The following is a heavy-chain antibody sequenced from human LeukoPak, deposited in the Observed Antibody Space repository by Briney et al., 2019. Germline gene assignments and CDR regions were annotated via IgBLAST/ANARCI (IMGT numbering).Heavy chain of an antibody. CDR3: AKGESSGWYSAPLGLDY. V-gene: IGHV3-64*04. Sequence: GGSLRLSCSASGFTFTGYAMHWVRQAPGKGLEHVSGINGDGGRAYYVDSVRDKFTISRDNAKNTLCLQTNSLRAEDTAVYYCAKGESSGWYSAPLGLDYWGQGTLVTVSS. CDR2: INGDGGRA. CDR1: GFTFTGYA. J-gene: IGHJ4*02. D-gene: IGHD6-19*01.